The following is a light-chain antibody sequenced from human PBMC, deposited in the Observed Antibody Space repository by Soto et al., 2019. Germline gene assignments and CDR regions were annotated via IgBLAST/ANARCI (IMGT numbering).Light chain of an antibody. CDR3: QPYNNWPLT. V-gene: IGKV3-11*01. Sequence: VVFTQSPATLSWSPGERATLSCRASQSISEFLAWYKQKPGQAPRLVSYDASNRATGTPARFSGSGSGTDFTLTISSLKSEDFEVYYCQPYNNWPLTFGGGTKVDIK. CDR1: QSISEF. CDR2: DAS. J-gene: IGKJ4*01.